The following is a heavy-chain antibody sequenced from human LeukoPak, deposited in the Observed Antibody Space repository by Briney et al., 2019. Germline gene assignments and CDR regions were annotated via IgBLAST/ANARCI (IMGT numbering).Heavy chain of an antibody. CDR3: AKGLGDYDDFRLGY. CDR1: VFTFSTYG. CDR2: IPSDGGDN. D-gene: IGHD4-17*01. Sequence: PGGSLRLSCAASVFTFSTYGFPWVRQAPGKGLEWVAFIPSDGGDNYYANSVKGRFTISRDNSKNTLYLQMNSLRSEDTAVYYCAKGLGDYDDFRLGYWGQGTLVTVSS. V-gene: IGHV3-30*02. J-gene: IGHJ4*02.